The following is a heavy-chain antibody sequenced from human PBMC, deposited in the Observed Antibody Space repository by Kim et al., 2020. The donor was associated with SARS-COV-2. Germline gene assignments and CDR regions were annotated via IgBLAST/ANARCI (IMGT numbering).Heavy chain of an antibody. V-gene: IGHV4-34*01. Sequence: SETLSLTCAVYGGSFSGYYWNWIRQPPGKGLEWIGEINHSGSTNYNPSLKSRVTISVDTSKNQFSLKLSSVTAADTAVYYCARARYGSGSYSVWGQGTLVTVSS. D-gene: IGHD3-10*01. J-gene: IGHJ4*02. CDR3: ARARYGSGSYSV. CDR1: GGSFSGYY. CDR2: INHSGST.